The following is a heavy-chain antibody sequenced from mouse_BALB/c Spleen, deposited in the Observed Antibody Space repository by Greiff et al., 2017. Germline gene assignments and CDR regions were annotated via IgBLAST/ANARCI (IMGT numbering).Heavy chain of an antibody. V-gene: IGHV7-3*02. CDR2: IRNKANGYTT. CDR3: ARDGTTVLDY. CDR1: GFTFTDYY. D-gene: IGHD1-1*01. J-gene: IGHJ4*01. Sequence: EVMLVESGGGLVQPGGSLRLSCATSGFTFTDYYMSWVRQPPGKALEWLGFIRNKANGYTTEYSASVKGRFTISRDNSQSILYLQMNTLRAEDSATYYCARDGTTVLDYWGQGTSVTVSS.